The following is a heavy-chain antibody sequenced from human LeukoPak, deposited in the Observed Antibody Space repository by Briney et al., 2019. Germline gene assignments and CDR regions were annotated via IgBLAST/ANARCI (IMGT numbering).Heavy chain of an antibody. V-gene: IGHV3-33*01. CDR2: IWYDGNNK. Sequence: GGSLRLSCAASGFTFSSYGMHWVRQAPGKGLEWVAVIWYDGNNKYYADSVKGRFTISRDNSKNTLYLQMNSLRAEDTAVYYCARSTSSEYDIYHFDYWGQGTLVTVSA. CDR1: GFTFSSYG. CDR3: ARSTSSEYDIYHFDY. D-gene: IGHD3-9*01. J-gene: IGHJ4*02.